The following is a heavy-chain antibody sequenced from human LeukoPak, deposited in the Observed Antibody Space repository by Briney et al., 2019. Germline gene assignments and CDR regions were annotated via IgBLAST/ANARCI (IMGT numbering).Heavy chain of an antibody. CDR3: AKVGIVVAGDFYDY. CDR1: GFTFSINA. D-gene: IGHD3-22*01. CDR2: ISDGGHTT. Sequence: GGSLRLSCATSGFTFSINAMSWVRQAPGKGLEWVSVISDGGHTTHSADSVKGRFTISRDNSKNTLYLQMNSLRAEDTATYYCAKVGIVVAGDFYDYWGQGTLVTVSS. V-gene: IGHV3-23*01. J-gene: IGHJ4*02.